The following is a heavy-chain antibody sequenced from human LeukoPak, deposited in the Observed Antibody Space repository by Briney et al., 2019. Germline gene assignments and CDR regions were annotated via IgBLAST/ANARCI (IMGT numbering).Heavy chain of an antibody. CDR2: IIPILGIA. CDR3: ARGPRYCSSTSCYVGEGDNWFGP. V-gene: IGHV1-69*04. J-gene: IGHJ5*02. Sequence: SVKVSCKASGGTFSSYAISWVRQAPGQGLEWMGRIIPILGIANYAQKFQGRVTITADKSTSTAYMELSSLRSEDTAMYYCARGPRYCSSTSCYVGEGDNWFGPWGQGTLVTVSS. CDR1: GGTFSSYA. D-gene: IGHD2-2*01.